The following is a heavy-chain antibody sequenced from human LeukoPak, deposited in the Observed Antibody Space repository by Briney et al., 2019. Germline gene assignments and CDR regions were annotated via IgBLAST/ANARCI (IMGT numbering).Heavy chain of an antibody. V-gene: IGHV3-21*01. CDR1: GFTFSSYN. CDR2: ISSSSSYI. D-gene: IGHD3-10*01. J-gene: IGHJ4*02. CDR3: AREGILWFGELLYSDY. Sequence: GGSLRLSCEASGFTFSSYNMNWVRQAPGKGLEWVSSISSSSSYIYYADSVKGRFTISRDNAKNSLYLQMNSLRAEDTAVYYCAREGILWFGELLYSDYWGQGTLVTVSS.